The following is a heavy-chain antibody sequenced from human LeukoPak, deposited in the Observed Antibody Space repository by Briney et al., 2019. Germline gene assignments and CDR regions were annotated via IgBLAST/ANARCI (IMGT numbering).Heavy chain of an antibody. CDR3: AKDLGGYCSSTTCHGRSSDGAFDI. V-gene: IGHV3-9*01. Sequence: GGSLRLSCADSGFTFQDYAMQWVRHAPGKGLEGVSGISWNRGSIVYADSVKGRFTIYRENAKNSLYVEMNSVRAEDTALYYCAKDLGGYCSSTTCHGRSSDGAFDIWGQGTMVTVSS. D-gene: IGHD2-2*01. CDR2: ISWNRGSI. CDR1: GFTFQDYA. J-gene: IGHJ3*02.